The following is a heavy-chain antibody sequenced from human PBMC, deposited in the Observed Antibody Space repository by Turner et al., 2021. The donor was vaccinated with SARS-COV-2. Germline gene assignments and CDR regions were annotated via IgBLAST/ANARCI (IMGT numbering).Heavy chain of an antibody. Sequence: EVQLVESGGGLVQPGGSLRLSCAVSGLTFSSYWMSWVRQAPGKGLEWVANIKEDGNEKYYGDSVRGRFTISRDNAKNLLYLQMNSLRAEDTGVYYCATVRDGYNEKSDIWGQGTMVTVSS. J-gene: IGHJ3*02. CDR2: IKEDGNEK. CDR3: ATVRDGYNEKSDI. V-gene: IGHV3-7*01. D-gene: IGHD5-12*01. CDR1: GLTFSSYW.